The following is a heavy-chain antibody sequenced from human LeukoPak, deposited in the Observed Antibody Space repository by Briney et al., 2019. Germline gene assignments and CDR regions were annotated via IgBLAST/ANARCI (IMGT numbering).Heavy chain of an antibody. Sequence: KPSETLSLTCTVSGGSISSSSYYWGWIRQPPGKGLEWMGGIYYSGVTYYNPSLKSRVTISVDTSKNQFSLKLSSVTAADTAVYYCARVGQQLVTGWFDPWGQGTLVTVSS. CDR2: IYYSGVT. D-gene: IGHD6-13*01. V-gene: IGHV4-39*07. J-gene: IGHJ5*02. CDR3: ARVGQQLVTGWFDP. CDR1: GGSISSSSYY.